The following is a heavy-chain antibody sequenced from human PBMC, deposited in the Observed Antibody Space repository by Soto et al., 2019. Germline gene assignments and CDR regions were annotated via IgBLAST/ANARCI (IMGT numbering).Heavy chain of an antibody. CDR1: GFTISNAW. V-gene: IGHV3-15*07. CDR3: TTEIPPPKILCSGYNWFDP. J-gene: IGHJ5*02. D-gene: IGHD3-22*01. CDR2: IKSKTDGGTT. Sequence: GGSLRLSCAASGFTISNAWLNWVRQAPGKGLEWVGRIKSKTDGGTTDYAAPVKGRFTISGDDSKNTLYLQMYSLKTEDTAVYSRTTEIPPPKILCSGYNWFDPRGQGTLVTV.